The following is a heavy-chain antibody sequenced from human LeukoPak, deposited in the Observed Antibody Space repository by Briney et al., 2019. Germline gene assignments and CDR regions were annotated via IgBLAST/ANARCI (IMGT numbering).Heavy chain of an antibody. D-gene: IGHD6-13*01. V-gene: IGHV3-21*01. Sequence: GGSLRLSCAASGFTFSSYGMNWVRQAPGKGLEWVSSISSSSSYIYYADSVKGRFTISRDNAKNSLYLRMNSLRAEDTAVYYCARAGIAAAGTINWFDPWGQGTLVTVSS. CDR2: ISSSSSYI. CDR1: GFTFSSYG. J-gene: IGHJ5*02. CDR3: ARAGIAAAGTINWFDP.